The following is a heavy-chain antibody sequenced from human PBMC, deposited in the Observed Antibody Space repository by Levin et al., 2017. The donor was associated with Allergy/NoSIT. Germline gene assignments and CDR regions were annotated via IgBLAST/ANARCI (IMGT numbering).Heavy chain of an antibody. V-gene: IGHV4-59*01. Sequence: PSETLSLTCTVSGGSISSYYWSWIRQPPGKGLEWIGYIYYSGSTNYNPSLKSRVTISVDTSKNQFSLKLSSVTAADTAMYYCARTGGYDLSRAFDIWGQGTMVTVSS. J-gene: IGHJ3*02. CDR3: ARTGGYDLSRAFDI. D-gene: IGHD5-12*01. CDR1: GGSISSYY. CDR2: IYYSGST.